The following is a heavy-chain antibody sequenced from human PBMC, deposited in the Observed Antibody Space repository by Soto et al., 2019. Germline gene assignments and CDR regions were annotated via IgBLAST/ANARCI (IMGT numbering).Heavy chain of an antibody. CDR3: ARTAALSGAVWAY. CDR2: IETDGSIT. Sequence: KELVWVSSIETDGSITTYAASVKGRFTISRNNPKNTLYLQMNSLSAEDTAVYYCARTAALSGAVWAYRGQRTFVS. J-gene: IGHJ4*02. V-gene: IGHV3-74*01. D-gene: IGHD3-10*01.